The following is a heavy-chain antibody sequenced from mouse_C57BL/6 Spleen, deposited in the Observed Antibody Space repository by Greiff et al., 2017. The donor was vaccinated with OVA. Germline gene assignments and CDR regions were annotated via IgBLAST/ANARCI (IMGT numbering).Heavy chain of an antibody. D-gene: IGHD4-1*01. CDR1: GYSFTDYY. CDR2: INPNYGTT. Sequence: EVQLQQSGPELVKPGASVKLSCKASGYSFTDYYMNWVKQRNGKSLEWIGVINPNYGTTSYNQKFKGKATLTVDTSSSTAYMQLNSLTSEDSADYYCARNWNYAMDYWGQGTSVTVSS. V-gene: IGHV1-39*01. J-gene: IGHJ4*01. CDR3: ARNWNYAMDY.